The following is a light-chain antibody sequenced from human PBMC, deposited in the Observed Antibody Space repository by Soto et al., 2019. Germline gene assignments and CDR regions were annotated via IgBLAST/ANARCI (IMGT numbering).Light chain of an antibody. CDR3: SSYTSSTTLI. CDR2: EVS. CDR1: SSDVGDYNY. J-gene: IGLJ2*01. V-gene: IGLV2-8*01. Sequence: QSALTQPPSASGSPGQSVTISCTGTSSDVGDYNYVSWYQQYPGKAPKLMIYEVSKRPSGVPDRFSGSKSGNTASLTISGLQAEDEADYYCSSYTSSTTLIFGGGTKVTVL.